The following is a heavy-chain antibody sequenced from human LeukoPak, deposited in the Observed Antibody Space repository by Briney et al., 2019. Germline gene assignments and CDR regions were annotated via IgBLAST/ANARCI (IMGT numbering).Heavy chain of an antibody. J-gene: IGHJ4*02. CDR2: ISYDGSNK. CDR1: GFTFSSYG. V-gene: IGHV3-30*18. D-gene: IGHD6-13*01. Sequence: GGSLRLSCAASGFTFSSYGMHWVRQAPGKGLEWVAVISYDGSNKYYADSVKGRFTISRDNSKNTLYLQMNSLRAEDTAVYYCAKAWHSSSWYFDYWGQGTLVTVSS. CDR3: AKAWHSSSWYFDY.